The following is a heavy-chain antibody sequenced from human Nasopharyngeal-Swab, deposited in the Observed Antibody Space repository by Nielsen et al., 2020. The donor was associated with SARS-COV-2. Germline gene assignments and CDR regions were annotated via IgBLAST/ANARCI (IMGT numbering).Heavy chain of an antibody. Sequence: GGSLRLSCEASGFTFSSYAMHWVRQAPGKGLEWVAVISYDGSNKYYADSVKGRFTISRDNSKNTLYLQMNSLRAEDTAVYYCARSWGGGYSFSFDYWGQGTLVTVSS. J-gene: IGHJ4*02. V-gene: IGHV3-30-3*01. CDR1: GFTFSSYA. CDR2: ISYDGSNK. CDR3: ARSWGGGYSFSFDY. D-gene: IGHD2-15*01.